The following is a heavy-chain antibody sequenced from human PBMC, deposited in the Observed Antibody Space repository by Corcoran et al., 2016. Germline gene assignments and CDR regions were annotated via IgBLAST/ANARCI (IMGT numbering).Heavy chain of an antibody. Sequence: QVQLQESGPGLVKPSETLSLTCTVSGGSISSYYWSWIRQPPGKGLEWIGYIYYSGSTHYNPSLKSRVTISVDTSKNQFSLKLSSVTAADTAVYYCAREGVPGAVAGWYYFDYWGQGTLVTVSS. J-gene: IGHJ4*02. D-gene: IGHD6-19*01. CDR3: AREGVPGAVAGWYYFDY. CDR2: IYYSGST. CDR1: GGSISSYY. V-gene: IGHV4-59*01.